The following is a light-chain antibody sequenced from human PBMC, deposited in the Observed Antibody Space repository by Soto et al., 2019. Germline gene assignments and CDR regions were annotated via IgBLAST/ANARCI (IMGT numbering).Light chain of an antibody. V-gene: IGKV3-20*01. CDR1: QRVSSGY. J-gene: IGKJ5*01. CDR3: QQYGGSLAIT. CDR2: GAS. Sequence: EIVMTDSPGTLSLSPGERATLSCRASQRVSSGYVAWYQQKPGQAPRLLIYGASSRATGIPDRFRASASGTDFTLTISRLEPEDFAVYFCQQYGGSLAITFGQGTRLEI.